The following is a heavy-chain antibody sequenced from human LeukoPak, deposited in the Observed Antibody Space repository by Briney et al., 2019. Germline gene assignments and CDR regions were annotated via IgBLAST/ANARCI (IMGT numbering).Heavy chain of an antibody. Sequence: GGSLRLSCAASGFTFSSYTMNWVRQAPGKGLEWVAGVWFGESSQSYPDAVKGRFTISRDNSKNTVWLEMNSLRVEDTAVYYCAKGGRDTSKYYFDYWGQGTQVTVSS. V-gene: IGHV3-30*02. CDR3: AKGGRDTSKYYFDY. D-gene: IGHD1-26*01. CDR1: GFTFSSYT. J-gene: IGHJ4*02. CDR2: VWFGESSQ.